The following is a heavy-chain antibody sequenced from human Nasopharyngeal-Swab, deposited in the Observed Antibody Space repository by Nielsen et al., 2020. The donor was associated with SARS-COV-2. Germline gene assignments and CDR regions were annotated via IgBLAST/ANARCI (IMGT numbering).Heavy chain of an antibody. Sequence: GESLKISCAASGFTFSDHYMTWIRQAPGKGLEWVLYISPSSSDTNYADSVKGRFTISRDNAKNSLYLQMNSLRAEDTAVYYCARDTTVATDYWGQGTLVTVSS. V-gene: IGHV3-11*06. D-gene: IGHD4-23*01. J-gene: IGHJ4*02. CDR1: GFTFSDHY. CDR2: ISPSSSDT. CDR3: ARDTTVATDY.